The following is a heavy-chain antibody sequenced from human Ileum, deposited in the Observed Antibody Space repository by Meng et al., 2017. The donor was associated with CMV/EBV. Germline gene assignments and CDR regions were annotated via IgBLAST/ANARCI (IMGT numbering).Heavy chain of an antibody. V-gene: IGHV4-4*07. CDR1: GDSITSFY. CDR2: IYHGGST. Sequence: QVQLGEVRPGLVTPSVPLSPTCTVSGDSITSFYWSWIRQPAGQALEWIGRIYHGGSTNYNPSLKSRVTLSVDTSKNQFSMRLTSVTAADTAVYYCARGPGGFGDFNFDYWGQGTLVTVSS. CDR3: ARGPGGFGDFNFDY. D-gene: IGHD3-16*01. J-gene: IGHJ4*02.